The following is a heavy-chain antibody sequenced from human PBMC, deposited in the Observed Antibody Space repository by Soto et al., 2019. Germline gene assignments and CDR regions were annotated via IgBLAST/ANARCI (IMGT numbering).Heavy chain of an antibody. Sequence: QVQLVQSGTEVKKPGASVTVSRKSSGYTFTDFYLHWLRQAPGQGLEWVGWINPKTGDTKSSQKFQGRVTMSSDTSVSTAYIDLTSLTSDDTAMYYCATGTNGTTGWYHPWGQGTRVTVSS. J-gene: IGHJ5*02. CDR3: ATGTNGTTGWYHP. D-gene: IGHD1-1*01. CDR2: INPKTGDT. V-gene: IGHV1-2*02. CDR1: GYTFTDFY.